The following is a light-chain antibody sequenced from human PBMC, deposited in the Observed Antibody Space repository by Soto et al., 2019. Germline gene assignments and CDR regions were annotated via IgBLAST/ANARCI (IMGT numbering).Light chain of an antibody. CDR2: RAS. J-gene: IGKJ1*01. CDR1: QRISTW. Sequence: DIQMTQSPSTLSASVGDRVTITCRASQRISTWLAWYQQKPGKPPKLLIYRASSLEGGVPSRFSGSGSGTEFTLTISSLQPVDFATYYCQQYSGYLWTFGQGTKVVI. CDR3: QQYSGYLWT. V-gene: IGKV1-5*03.